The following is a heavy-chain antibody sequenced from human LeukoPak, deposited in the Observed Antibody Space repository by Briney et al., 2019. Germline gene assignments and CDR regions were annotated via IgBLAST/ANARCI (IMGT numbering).Heavy chain of an antibody. CDR2: IYYSGST. V-gene: IGHV4-59*12. CDR3: ARDRRNDWFDP. CDR1: GGSISSYY. J-gene: IGHJ5*02. Sequence: SETLSLTCTVSGGSISSYYWSWIRQPPGKGLEWIGYIYYSGSTNYNPSLKSRVTISVDTSKNQFSLKLSSVTAADTAVYYCARDRRNDWFDPWGQGTLVTVSS.